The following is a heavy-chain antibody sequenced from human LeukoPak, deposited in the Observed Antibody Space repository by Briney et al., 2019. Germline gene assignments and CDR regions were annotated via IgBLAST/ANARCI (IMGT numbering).Heavy chain of an antibody. CDR1: GFTFSSYA. V-gene: IGHV3-23*01. D-gene: IGHD3-10*01. J-gene: IGHJ4*02. CDR2: ISGSGGST. CDR3: AKAVDTHYYGSGSNDY. Sequence: PGGSLRLSCAASGFTFSSYAMSWVRQAPGKGLEWVSAISGSGGSTYYADSVKGRFTISRDNSKNTLYRQMNSLRAEDTAVYYCAKAVDTHYYGSGSNDYWGQGTLVTVSS.